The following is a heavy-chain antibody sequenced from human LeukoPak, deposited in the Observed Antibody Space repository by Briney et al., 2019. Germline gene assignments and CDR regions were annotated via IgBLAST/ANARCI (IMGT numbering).Heavy chain of an antibody. D-gene: IGHD3-10*01. CDR3: ARKYYGSGSYYKSDYFDY. Sequence: SETLSLTCTVSGDSISSSDYYWGWIRQPPGKGLEWIGSMSYSESSYYNPSLESRVTISVDTSKNQFSLKLSSVTAADTAVYYCARKYYGSGSYYKSDYFDYWGQGTLVTVSS. V-gene: IGHV4-39*01. CDR1: GDSISSSDYY. CDR2: MSYSESS. J-gene: IGHJ4*02.